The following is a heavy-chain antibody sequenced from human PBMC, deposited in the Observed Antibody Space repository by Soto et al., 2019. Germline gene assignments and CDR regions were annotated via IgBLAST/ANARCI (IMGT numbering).Heavy chain of an antibody. Sequence: PWWSLRLSCSASGFTFNSYAMHWFRQSPGKGLEWVAVVSYDGTNGFYADSVKGRFTISRDNSKNTLYLQMNNLRPEDTAVYYCAKTIYISVGGAVDYWGQGALVTVSS. J-gene: IGHJ4*02. V-gene: IGHV3-30*18. CDR2: VSYDGTNG. CDR1: GFTFNSYA. CDR3: AKTIYISVGGAVDY. D-gene: IGHD6-19*01.